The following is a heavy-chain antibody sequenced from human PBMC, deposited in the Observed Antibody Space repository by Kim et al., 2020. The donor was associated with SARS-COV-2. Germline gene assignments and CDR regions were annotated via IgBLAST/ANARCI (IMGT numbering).Heavy chain of an antibody. Sequence: YYNPSLKSRVTISVDTSKNQFSLKLSSVTAADTAVYYCARGDPAAGNFDYWGQGTLVTVSS. D-gene: IGHD6-13*01. CDR3: ARGDPAAGNFDY. J-gene: IGHJ4*02. V-gene: IGHV4-31*02.